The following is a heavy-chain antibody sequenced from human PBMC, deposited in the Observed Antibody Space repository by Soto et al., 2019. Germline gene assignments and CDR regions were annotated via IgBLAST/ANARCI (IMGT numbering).Heavy chain of an antibody. Sequence: ASVKVSCTASGGTFNSYTISWVRQAPGQGLEWMGRIIPILGIANYAQKFQGRVTITADKSTSTAYMELSSLRSEDTAVYYCASGRLRQPAWFDPWGQGTLVTVSS. D-gene: IGHD6-25*01. CDR3: ASGRLRQPAWFDP. CDR2: IIPILGIA. V-gene: IGHV1-69*02. J-gene: IGHJ5*02. CDR1: GGTFNSYT.